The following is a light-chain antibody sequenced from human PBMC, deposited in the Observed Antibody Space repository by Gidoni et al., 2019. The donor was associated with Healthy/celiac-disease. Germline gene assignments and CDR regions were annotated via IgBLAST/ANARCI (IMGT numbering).Light chain of an antibody. CDR2: LCS. Sequence: DIVMTQSPLSLPVTPGEPASISCRSSQSLLHSNGYNYLDWYLQKPGQSPQLLIYLCSNRASGVPDGFSGSGAGTDFTLKISRVEAEDVGVYYCMQALQTLXTFGQGTKLEIK. V-gene: IGKV2-28*01. CDR1: QSLLHSNGYNY. CDR3: MQALQTLXT. J-gene: IGKJ2*01.